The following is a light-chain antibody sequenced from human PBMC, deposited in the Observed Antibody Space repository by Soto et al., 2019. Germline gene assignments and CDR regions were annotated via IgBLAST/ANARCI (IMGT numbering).Light chain of an antibody. Sequence: QSVWTQPPSVSAAPGQKVTISCSGSSSNIENNYVFWYQQLPGTAPKLLIYDNNKRSSGIPDRFSGSKSGTSATLDITGLQTGDEADYHCGTWDRSPSTWVFGGGTKLTVL. V-gene: IGLV1-51*01. CDR1: SSNIENNY. CDR2: DNN. J-gene: IGLJ3*02. CDR3: GTWDRSPSTWV.